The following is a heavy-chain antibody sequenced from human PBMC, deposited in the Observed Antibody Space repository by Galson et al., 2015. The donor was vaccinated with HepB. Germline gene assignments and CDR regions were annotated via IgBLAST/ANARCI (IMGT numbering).Heavy chain of an antibody. Sequence: SLRLSCAASGFTVSSNYMRWVRQAPGKGLEWVSVIYSGGSTNYADSVKGRFTITRDNTNNKLYLQMISLRAEDTAVNYYARLGYSSASIDYRGQGTLVTVSS. CDR1: GFTVSSNY. CDR3: ARLGYSSASIDY. D-gene: IGHD6-19*01. CDR2: IYSGGST. V-gene: IGHV3-66*01. J-gene: IGHJ4*02.